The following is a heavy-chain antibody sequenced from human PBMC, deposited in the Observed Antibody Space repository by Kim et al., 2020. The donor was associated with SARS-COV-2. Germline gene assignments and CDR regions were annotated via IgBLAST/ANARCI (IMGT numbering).Heavy chain of an antibody. D-gene: IGHD3-16*01. CDR1: EFTFSDYA. CDR2: ISGSGDSK. CDR3: AKDTQGYAFTD. J-gene: IGHJ1*01. Sequence: GGSLRLSCAASEFTFSDYAMSWVRQAPGKGLEWVSGISGSGDSKYYADSVKGRFTISRDNSKNTLYLQMSSLRAEDTAVYYCAKDTQGYAFTDWSHDTLV. V-gene: IGHV3-23*01.